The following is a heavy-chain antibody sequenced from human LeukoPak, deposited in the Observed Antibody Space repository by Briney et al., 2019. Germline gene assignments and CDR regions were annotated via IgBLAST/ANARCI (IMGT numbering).Heavy chain of an antibody. D-gene: IGHD1-26*01. V-gene: IGHV3-74*01. J-gene: IGHJ5*02. CDR3: ARDLRIVGAKSTGT. CDR2: INPDGSTT. Sequence: PGGSLRLSCAASGFTFSSYWMHWVRQAPGKGLVWVSRINPDGSTTSYADSVKGRFTISRDSAKNTLYLQMNSLRAEDTAVYYCARDLRIVGAKSTGTWGQGTLVTVSS. CDR1: GFTFSSYW.